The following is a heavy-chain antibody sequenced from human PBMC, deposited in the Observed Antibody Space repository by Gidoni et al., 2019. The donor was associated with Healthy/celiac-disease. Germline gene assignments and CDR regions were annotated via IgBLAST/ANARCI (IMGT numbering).Heavy chain of an antibody. J-gene: IGHJ4*02. V-gene: IGHV4-34*01. CDR2: INHSGST. CDR3: ARARYDYVWGSYRYSFYFDY. Sequence: QVQLQQWGAGLLKPSETLSLTCAVYGGSFSGYYWSWIRPPPGKGLEWIGEINHSGSTNYNPSLKSRVTISVDTSKNQFSLKLSSVTAADTAVYYCARARYDYVWGSYRYSFYFDYWGQGTLVTVSS. D-gene: IGHD3-16*02. CDR1: GGSFSGYY.